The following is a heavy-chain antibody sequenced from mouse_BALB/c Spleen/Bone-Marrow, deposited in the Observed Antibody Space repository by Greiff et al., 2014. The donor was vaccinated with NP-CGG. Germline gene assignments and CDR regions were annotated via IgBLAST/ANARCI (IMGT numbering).Heavy chain of an antibody. Sequence: VQLVESGADLVRPGASVKLSCKPSGYTFTNYWINWLKQRPGQGLEWIGNISPSNIHTNYNQKFKDKATLTVDKSSSTAYMQLSSPTSEDSAVYYCAKYYCGFTFWGQGTLVTVSA. CDR1: GYTFTNYW. J-gene: IGHJ3*01. D-gene: IGHD1-1*01. CDR3: AKYYCGFTF. CDR2: ISPSNIHT. V-gene: IGHV1-69*02.